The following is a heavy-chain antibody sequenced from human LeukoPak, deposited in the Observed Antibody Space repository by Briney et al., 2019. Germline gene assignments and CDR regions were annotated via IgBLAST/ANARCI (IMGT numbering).Heavy chain of an antibody. Sequence: ASVKVFCKASGYTFTSYDINWVRQATGQGLEWMGWMNPNSGNTGYAQKFQGRVTMTRNTSISTAYMELSSLRSEDTAVYYCARSYSSSWYYYYGMDVWGQGTTVTVSS. CDR3: ARSYSSSWYYYYGMDV. CDR1: GYTFTSYD. J-gene: IGHJ6*02. V-gene: IGHV1-8*01. D-gene: IGHD6-13*01. CDR2: MNPNSGNT.